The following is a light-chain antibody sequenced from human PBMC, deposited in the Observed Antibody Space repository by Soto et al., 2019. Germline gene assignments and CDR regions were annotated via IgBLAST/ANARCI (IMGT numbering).Light chain of an antibody. CDR2: GAS. CDR1: QSLSSTY. V-gene: IGKV3-20*01. CDR3: QQFGNSPFT. Sequence: EIVLTQSPGTLSLSPGERATLSCRASQSLSSTYLAWYQQKPGQAPRLLIYGASNRATGIPDRVSGSGSGTDFTLTVSRLEPEDFAVYYCQQFGNSPFTFGGGTKVDIK. J-gene: IGKJ4*01.